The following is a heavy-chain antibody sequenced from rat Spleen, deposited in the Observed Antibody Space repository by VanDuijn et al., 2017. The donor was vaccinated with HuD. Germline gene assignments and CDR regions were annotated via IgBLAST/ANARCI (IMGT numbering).Heavy chain of an antibody. J-gene: IGHJ4*01. D-gene: IGHD3-2*01. CDR3: TTCTIVGVLDA. V-gene: IGHV5-20*01. CDR2: ISYDANRI. CDR1: GFTFSNYD. Sequence: EVQLVESGGASVQPGGSMRLSCAASGFTFSNYDMAWVRQAPTKGLEWVASISYDANRIYYRDSVKCRFTNSRDNAKSTLYLQMDSLRSEDTATYYCTTCTIVGVLDAWGQGASVTVSS.